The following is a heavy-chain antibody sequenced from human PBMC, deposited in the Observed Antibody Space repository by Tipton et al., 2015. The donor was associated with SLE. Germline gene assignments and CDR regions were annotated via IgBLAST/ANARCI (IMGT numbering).Heavy chain of an antibody. CDR2: ISSSGSTI. CDR3: ARDGDVGGYYDSSGYGGAFDI. J-gene: IGHJ3*02. D-gene: IGHD3-22*01. CDR1: GSTFSSYE. V-gene: IGHV3-48*03. Sequence: SLRLSCAASGSTFSSYEMNWVRQAPGKGLEWVSYISSSGSTIYYADSVKGRFTISRDNAKNSLYLQMNSLRAEDTAVYYCARDGDVGGYYDSSGYGGAFDIWGQGTMVTVSS.